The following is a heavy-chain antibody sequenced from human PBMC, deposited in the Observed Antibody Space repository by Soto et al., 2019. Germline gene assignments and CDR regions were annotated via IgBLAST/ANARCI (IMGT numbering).Heavy chain of an antibody. Sequence: PGGSLRLSCAASGFTFSRHAMTWVRQAPGKGLEWVSVIYSGGSTYYADSVKGRFTISRHNSKNTLYLQMNSLRAEDTAVYYCARSAVVGATGPCYWGQGTLVTVSS. J-gene: IGHJ4*02. V-gene: IGHV3-53*04. CDR2: IYSGGST. CDR3: ARSAVVGATGPCY. D-gene: IGHD1-26*01. CDR1: GFTFSRHA.